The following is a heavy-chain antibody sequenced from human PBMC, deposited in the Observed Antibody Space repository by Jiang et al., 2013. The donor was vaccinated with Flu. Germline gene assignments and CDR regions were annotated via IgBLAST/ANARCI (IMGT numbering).Heavy chain of an antibody. CDR3: AKDPYSNGGHWFDP. V-gene: IGHV3-23*01. CDR1: GFTFNIYA. J-gene: IGHJ5*02. CDR2: IVNSGGIT. D-gene: IGHD4-11*01. Sequence: QLLESGGGLVQPGGSLRLSCAASGFTFNIYAMSWVRQAPGKGLEWVSSIVNSGGITYYADSVKGRFTISRDNSNDTLYLQMNSLRADDTAVYFCAKDPYSNGGHWFDPWGQGTLVTVSS.